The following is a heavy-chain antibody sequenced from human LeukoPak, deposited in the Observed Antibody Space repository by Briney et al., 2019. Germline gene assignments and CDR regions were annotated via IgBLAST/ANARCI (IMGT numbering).Heavy chain of an antibody. V-gene: IGHV4-39*07. Sequence: SETLSLTCTVSGGSISSSSYYWGWIRQPPGKGLEWIGSIYYSGSTNYNPSLKSRVTISVDTSKNQFSLKLSSVTAADTAVYYCARDLWGHFDPWGQGTLVTVSS. CDR1: GGSISSSSYY. CDR2: IYYSGST. D-gene: IGHD7-27*01. CDR3: ARDLWGHFDP. J-gene: IGHJ5*02.